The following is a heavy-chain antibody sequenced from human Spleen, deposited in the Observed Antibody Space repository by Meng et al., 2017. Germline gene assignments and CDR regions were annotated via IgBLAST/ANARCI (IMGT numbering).Heavy chain of an antibody. D-gene: IGHD4-17*01. V-gene: IGHV1-8*02. CDR2: MNPDSGKT. CDR3: ARGLYGDSAGGL. Sequence: QVQLVQSGSELKKPGASVKVSCKASGYTFTNYAMNWVRQAPGQGLEWMGWMNPDSGKTGYTQKFQGRLTMTRNNPTNTAYMELSGLTSEDTAVYYCARGLYGDSAGGLWGQGTLVTVSS. J-gene: IGHJ4*02. CDR1: GYTFTNYA.